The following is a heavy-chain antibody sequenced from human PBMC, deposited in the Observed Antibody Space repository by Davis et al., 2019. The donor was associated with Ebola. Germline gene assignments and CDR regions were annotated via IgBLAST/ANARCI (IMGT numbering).Heavy chain of an antibody. CDR1: GFSSSSYW. CDR3: ARDDDLPDNGFDI. Sequence: PGGSLRLSCAVSGFSSSSYWMHWVRQAPGKGLEWVAVIGSDGTNKYYADSVKGRFTVSRDNSKDTLSLQMNSLRAEDTAVYYCARDDDLPDNGFDIWGQGTMVTVSS. CDR2: IGSDGTNK. D-gene: IGHD1-14*01. J-gene: IGHJ3*02. V-gene: IGHV3-33*08.